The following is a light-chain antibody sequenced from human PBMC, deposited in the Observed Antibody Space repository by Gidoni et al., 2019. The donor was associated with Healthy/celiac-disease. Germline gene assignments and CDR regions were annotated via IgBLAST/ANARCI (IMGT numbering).Light chain of an antibody. CDR1: QSVSSSY. CDR2: GAS. J-gene: IGKJ1*01. V-gene: IGKV3-20*01. Sequence: SVLTQAPGTLSLSPGERATLSCRASQSVSSSYLAWYQQKPGQAPRLLIYGASSRATGIPDRFSGSGSGTDFTLTISRLEPEDFAVYYCQQYGSSPRTFGQXTKVEIK. CDR3: QQYGSSPRT.